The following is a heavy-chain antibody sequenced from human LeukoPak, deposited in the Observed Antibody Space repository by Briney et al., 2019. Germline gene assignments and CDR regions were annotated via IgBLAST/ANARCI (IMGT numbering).Heavy chain of an antibody. D-gene: IGHD2-2*01. CDR1: GFTFSSYA. Sequence: GRSLRLSCAASGFTFSSYAMHWVRQAPGKGLEWVAVISYDGSNKYYADSVKGRSTISRDNSKNTLYLQMNSLRAEDTAVYYCAREAHFCSSTSCYRGPFDYWGQGTLVTVSS. CDR2: ISYDGSNK. J-gene: IGHJ4*02. V-gene: IGHV3-30*01. CDR3: AREAHFCSSTSCYRGPFDY.